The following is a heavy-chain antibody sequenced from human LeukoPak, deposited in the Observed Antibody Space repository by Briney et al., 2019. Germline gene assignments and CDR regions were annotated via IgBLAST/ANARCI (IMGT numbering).Heavy chain of an antibody. Sequence: GGSLRLSCAASGFTFSSYAMHWVRQAPGKGLEWVAVISYDGSNKYYADSVKGRFTISRDNSKNTLYLQMNSLRAEDTAVYYCARGGDGGNSGYYYYYYCMDVWGKGTTVTVSS. V-gene: IGHV3-30*17. CDR2: ISYDGSNK. CDR3: ARGGDGGNSGYYYYYYCMDV. D-gene: IGHD4-23*01. J-gene: IGHJ6*03. CDR1: GFTFSSYA.